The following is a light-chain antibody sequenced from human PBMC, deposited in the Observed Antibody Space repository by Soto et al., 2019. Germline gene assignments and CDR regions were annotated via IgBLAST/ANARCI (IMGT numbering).Light chain of an antibody. CDR3: QQYGGSPGT. CDR2: GAS. CDR1: QSVSSNY. V-gene: IGKV3-20*01. Sequence: EIVLTQSPGTLSLSPGERATLSCRASQSVSSNYLAWYQQKPGQSPRLLIYGASSRATGIPDRFSGSGSGTDFTLTISRLEHADFAVYYCQQYGGSPGTFGQGTKVEIK. J-gene: IGKJ1*01.